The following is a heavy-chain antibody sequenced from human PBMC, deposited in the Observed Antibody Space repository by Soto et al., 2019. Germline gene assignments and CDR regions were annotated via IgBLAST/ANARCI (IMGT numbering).Heavy chain of an antibody. CDR1: GDSVSSNSAV. V-gene: IGHV6-1*01. CDR2: TYYRSKWYY. Sequence: QTLSLTCAITGDSVSSNSAVWSCVIHSPSRGLEWLGRTYYRSKWYYEYAVSVRGRITINPDTSKNQYSLQLNSVTPEDTAVYFCARGEQYSGRIFDYWGQGTLVTVSS. CDR3: ARGEQYSGRIFDY. D-gene: IGHD1-26*01. J-gene: IGHJ4*01.